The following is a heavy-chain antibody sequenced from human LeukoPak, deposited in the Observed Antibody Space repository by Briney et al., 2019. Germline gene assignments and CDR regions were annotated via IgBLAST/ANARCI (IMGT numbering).Heavy chain of an antibody. J-gene: IGHJ5*02. CDR2: ISAYNGNT. D-gene: IGHD3-10*01. CDR1: GYTFTSYS. CDR3: ARGGYGSGSYYNVWFDP. V-gene: IGHV1-18*01. Sequence: ASVKVSCKASGYTFTSYSISWVRQAPGQGLEWMGWISAYNGNTNYAQKLQGRVTMTTDTSTSTAYMELRSLRSDDTAVYYCARGGYGSGSYYNVWFDPWGQGTLVTVSS.